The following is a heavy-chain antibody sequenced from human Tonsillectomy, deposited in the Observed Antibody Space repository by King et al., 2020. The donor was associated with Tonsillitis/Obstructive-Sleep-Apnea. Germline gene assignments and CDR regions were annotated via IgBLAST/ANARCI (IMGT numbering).Heavy chain of an antibody. V-gene: IGHV5-51*01. CDR3: AGHVGALTTFYWYFDL. CDR1: GYSFTSYW. J-gene: IGHJ2*01. CDR2: IYPGDSDT. Sequence: VQLVESGAEVKKPGESLKISCKGSGYSFTSYWIGWVRQMPGKGLEWMGIIYPGDSDTRYSPSFQGQVTISADKSLSTAYLQWSSLKASDTAMYYCAGHVGALTTFYWYFDLWGRGTLVTVSS. D-gene: IGHD3-16*01.